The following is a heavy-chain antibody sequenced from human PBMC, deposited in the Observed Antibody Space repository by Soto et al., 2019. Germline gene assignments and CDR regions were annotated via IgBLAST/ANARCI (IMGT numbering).Heavy chain of an antibody. J-gene: IGHJ5*01. D-gene: IGHD3-22*01. Sequence: GESLKISCQGSGYIFTKHWIAWVRQKPGKGLEWIGTIDPVDSDDRYSPSFEGQVTISVDKSNNTAFLRWDKLKTSDTATYFCARRASDPSGHYYPYNWFDSWGQGTQVTVSS. CDR3: ARRASDPSGHYYPYNWFDS. V-gene: IGHV5-51*01. CDR1: GYIFTKHW. CDR2: IDPVDSDD.